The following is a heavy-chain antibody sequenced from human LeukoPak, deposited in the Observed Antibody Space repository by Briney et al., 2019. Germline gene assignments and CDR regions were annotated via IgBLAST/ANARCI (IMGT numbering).Heavy chain of an antibody. V-gene: IGHV1-69*05. CDR2: IIPIFGTA. D-gene: IGHD3-22*01. CDR3: ARDYYDSSGYYAFDI. Sequence: GASVKVSCKASGYTFTSYAISWVRRAPGQGLEWMGRIIPIFGTANYAQKFQGRVTITTDESTSTAYMELSSLRSEDTAVYYCARDYYDSSGYYAFDIWGQGTMVTVSS. CDR1: GYTFTSYA. J-gene: IGHJ3*02.